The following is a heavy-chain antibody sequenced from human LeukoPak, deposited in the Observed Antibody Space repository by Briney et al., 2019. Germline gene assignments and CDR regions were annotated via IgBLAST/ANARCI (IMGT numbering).Heavy chain of an antibody. J-gene: IGHJ3*02. V-gene: IGHV1-69*04. Sequence: GASVKVSCKASGGTFSSYAISWVRQAPGQGLEWMGRIIPILGIANYAQKFQGRVTITADKSTSTAYMELSSLGSEDTAVYYCARVRVAVAGIVAFDIWGQGTMVTVSS. D-gene: IGHD6-19*01. CDR2: IIPILGIA. CDR3: ARVRVAVAGIVAFDI. CDR1: GGTFSSYA.